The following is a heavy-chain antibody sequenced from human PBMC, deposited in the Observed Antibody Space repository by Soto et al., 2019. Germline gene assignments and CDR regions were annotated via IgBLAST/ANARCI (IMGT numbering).Heavy chain of an antibody. J-gene: IGHJ4*02. CDR2: VKGITESGTT. V-gene: IGHV3-15*01. CDR3: TTGRYSFGLDS. CDR1: GITFSDAW. D-gene: IGHD3-9*01. Sequence: GGSLRLSCAASGITFSDAWMTWVRQVPGKGLEWVGRVKGITESGTTTVAGPVKGRFSISRDDSKRTLYLQMNSLKIMDTAVYYCTTGRYSFGLDSWGQGILVTVSS.